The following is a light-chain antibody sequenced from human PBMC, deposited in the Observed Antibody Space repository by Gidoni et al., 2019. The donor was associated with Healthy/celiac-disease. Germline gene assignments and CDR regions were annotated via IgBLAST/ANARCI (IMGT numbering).Light chain of an antibody. V-gene: IGLV1-40*01. J-gene: IGLJ2*01. Sequence: QSVLPQPPSVSGAPGQSVTISCTGSSSNIGAGYDLHWYQQLPGTAPKLLISGNSNRPSGVPDRFSGSKSGTSASLAITGLQAEDEADYDCQAYDSSLSGSVFGGGTKLTVL. CDR1: SSNIGAGYD. CDR2: GNS. CDR3: QAYDSSLSGSV.